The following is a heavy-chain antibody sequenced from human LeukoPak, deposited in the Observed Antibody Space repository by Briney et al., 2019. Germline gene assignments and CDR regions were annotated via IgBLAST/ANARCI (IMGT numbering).Heavy chain of an antibody. CDR1: GFTFYDYA. CDR2: ISWNSDYI. J-gene: IGHJ5*02. Sequence: GGSLRLSCAASGFTFYDYAMHWVRQAPEEAVEGVSGISWNSDYIGYADSVNGRFTISSDNANNSMYLQKNSLRAEDTALSYGANDPRAGGSSWYLGWFDPWGQGTLVTVSS. CDR3: ANDPRAGGSSWYLGWFDP. V-gene: IGHV3-9*01. D-gene: IGHD6-13*01.